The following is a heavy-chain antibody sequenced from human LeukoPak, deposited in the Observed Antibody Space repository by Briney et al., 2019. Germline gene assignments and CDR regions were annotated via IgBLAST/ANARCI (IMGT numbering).Heavy chain of an antibody. J-gene: IGHJ5*02. V-gene: IGHV3-23*01. Sequence: GGSLRLSCAASGFTFSSYAMSWVRQAPGKGLEWVSAISGSGGNTYYADSVKGRFTISRDNSKNTLYLQMNSLRAEDTAVYYCAKPGYSSGWYNWFDPWGQGTLVTVSP. CDR3: AKPGYSSGWYNWFDP. CDR2: ISGSGGNT. CDR1: GFTFSSYA. D-gene: IGHD6-13*01.